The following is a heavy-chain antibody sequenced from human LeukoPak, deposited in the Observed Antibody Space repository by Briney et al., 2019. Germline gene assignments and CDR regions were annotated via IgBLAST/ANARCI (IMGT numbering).Heavy chain of an antibody. CDR1: GGSISSYY. J-gene: IGHJ4*02. CDR3: ARNELDWGSTVTTSWYFDY. V-gene: IGHV4-59*01. Sequence: KSSETLSLTCTVSGGSISSYYWSWIRQPPGKGLEWIGYIYYSGSTNYNPSLKSRVTISVDTSKNQFSLKLSSVTAADTAVYYCARNELDWGSTVTTSWYFDYWGQGTLVTVSS. D-gene: IGHD4-11*01. CDR2: IYYSGST.